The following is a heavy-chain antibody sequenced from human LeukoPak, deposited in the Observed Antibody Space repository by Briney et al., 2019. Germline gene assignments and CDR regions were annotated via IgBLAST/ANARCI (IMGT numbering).Heavy chain of an antibody. J-gene: IGHJ4*02. CDR1: GGSLSDYY. CDR2: IYTSGST. CDR3: ARARIVGATPFDY. V-gene: IGHV4-59*10. Sequence: SETLSLTCAVYGGSLSDYYWSWIRQPAGKGLEWIGRIYTSGSTNYNPSLKSRVTMSVDTSKNQFSLKLSSVTAADTAVYYCARARIVGATPFDYWGQGTLVTVSS. D-gene: IGHD1-26*01.